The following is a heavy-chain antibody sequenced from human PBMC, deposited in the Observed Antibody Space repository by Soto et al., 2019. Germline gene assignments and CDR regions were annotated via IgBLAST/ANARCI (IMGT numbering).Heavy chain of an antibody. CDR1: GYSFAGYF. CDR2: IDPNRGDT. D-gene: IGHD4-17*01. V-gene: IGHV1-2*02. CDR3: ATESGSTYGYFDY. Sequence: ASVKVSCKASGYSFAGYFVHWVRQAPGQGLEWMGWIDPNRGDTKYAQKFQGRVTMTRDTPINTAYMELTRLTSDDTAVYFCATESGSTYGYFDYWGQGTQVTVSS. J-gene: IGHJ4*02.